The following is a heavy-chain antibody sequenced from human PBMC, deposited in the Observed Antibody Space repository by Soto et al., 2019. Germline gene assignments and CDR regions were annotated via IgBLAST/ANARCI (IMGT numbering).Heavy chain of an antibody. CDR1: GGSISSYY. CDR3: ARSTVVVAANWFDP. V-gene: IGHV4-59*01. J-gene: IGHJ5*02. Sequence: SETLSLTCTVSGGSISSYYWSWIRQPPGKGLEWIGYIYYSGSTNYNPSLKSRVTISVDTSKNQFSLKLSSVTAADTAVYYCARSTVVVAANWFDPWGQGTLVTVS. D-gene: IGHD2-15*01. CDR2: IYYSGST.